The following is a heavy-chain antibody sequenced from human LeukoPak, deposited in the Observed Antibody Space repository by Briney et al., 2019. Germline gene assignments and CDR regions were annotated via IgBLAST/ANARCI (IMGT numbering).Heavy chain of an antibody. J-gene: IGHJ4*02. CDR2: IYYSGST. D-gene: IGHD3-10*01. Sequence: SETLSLTCTVSGGSISSGDYYWSWIRQPPGKGLEWIVYIYYSGSTYYNPSLKSRVTISVDTSKNQFSLKLSSVTAADTAVYYCARDQDYYGSGSYGPDYWGQGILVTVSS. CDR1: GGSISSGDYY. CDR3: ARDQDYYGSGSYGPDY. V-gene: IGHV4-30-4*01.